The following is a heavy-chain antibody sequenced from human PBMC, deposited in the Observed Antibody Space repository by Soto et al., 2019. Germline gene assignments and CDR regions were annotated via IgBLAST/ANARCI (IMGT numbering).Heavy chain of an antibody. V-gene: IGHV4-61*01. CDR3: VREAKYYDSSAYWDDY. Sequence: PSETLSLTCTVSGGSVSGGSYYWSWIRQPPGKGLEWIGYIYSSGGSNYSPSLKSRVTISVDTSKNQFTLKLRSVTAADTAVYYCVREAKYYDSSAYWDDYWGQGTLITVSS. J-gene: IGHJ4*02. CDR2: IYSSGGS. D-gene: IGHD3-22*01. CDR1: GGSVSGGSYY.